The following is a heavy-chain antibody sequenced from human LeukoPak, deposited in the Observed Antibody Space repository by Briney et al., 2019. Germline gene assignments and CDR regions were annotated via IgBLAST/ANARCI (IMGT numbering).Heavy chain of an antibody. Sequence: SETLSLTCTVSGGSISSYYWSWIRQPPGKGLEWIGYIYYSGSTNYNPSLKSRVTISVDTSKNQFSLKLSSVTAADTAVYYCARDRGRYHYDFWSGSEKGDNWFDPWGQGTLVTVSS. CDR2: IYYSGST. D-gene: IGHD3-3*01. CDR1: GGSISSYY. CDR3: ARDRGRYHYDFWSGSEKGDNWFDP. J-gene: IGHJ5*02. V-gene: IGHV4-59*01.